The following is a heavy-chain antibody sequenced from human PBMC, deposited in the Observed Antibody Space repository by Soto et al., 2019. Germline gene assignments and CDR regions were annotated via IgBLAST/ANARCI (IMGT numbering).Heavy chain of an antibody. Sequence: NPSETLCLTCSVSGCSISSSSHNWDWIRQPPGKGREWIGTIYYNGDTYYNPSLRSRAAISVDASNFQFSLKLTSVTAADTSIYYCARFSGNAFDIWGHGTMVT. CDR2: IYYNGDT. CDR3: ARFSGNAFDI. CDR1: GCSISSSSHN. V-gene: IGHV4-39*01. J-gene: IGHJ3*02.